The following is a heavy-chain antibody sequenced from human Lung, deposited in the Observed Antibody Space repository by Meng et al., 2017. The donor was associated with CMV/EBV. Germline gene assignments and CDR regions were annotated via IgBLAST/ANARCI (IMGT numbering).Heavy chain of an antibody. Sequence: ESXKISXKGSGYSFNTYWIGWVRQMPGKGLEWMGIIYPGDSAASYSLSFRGQVTISADKSINTAYLQWGILKVSDSAMYYCARQPDCIGIRCYKHFDNWGQGXLVTVSS. CDR3: ARQPDCIGIRCYKHFDN. J-gene: IGHJ4*02. CDR1: GYSFNTYW. CDR2: IYPGDSAA. V-gene: IGHV5-51*01. D-gene: IGHD2-2*01.